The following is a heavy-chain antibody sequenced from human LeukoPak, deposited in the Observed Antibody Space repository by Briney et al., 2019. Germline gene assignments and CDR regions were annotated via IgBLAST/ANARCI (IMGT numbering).Heavy chain of an antibody. J-gene: IGHJ3*02. CDR3: ARQITMVRGVINAFDI. V-gene: IGHV4-59*01. CDR2: MYNSGST. CDR1: GGSISSYY. D-gene: IGHD3-10*01. Sequence: SETLSLTCTVSGGSISSYYWSWIRQPPGKGLEWIGYMYNSGSTNYNPSLNSRVTISVDTSKNQFSLRLSSVTAADTAVYYCARQITMVRGVINAFDIWGQGTMVTVSS.